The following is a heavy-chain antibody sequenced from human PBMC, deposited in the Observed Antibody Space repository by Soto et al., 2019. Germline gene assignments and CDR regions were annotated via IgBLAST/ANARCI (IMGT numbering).Heavy chain of an antibody. Sequence: QLQLVQTGAEVKKPGASVKVSCKSTGYTFTGYYMHWVRQAPGQGREWMGWINPNSGGTNYAQKFQGRGTMTRDTCISIAYMELSRLRSDDTAVYYCARGYSGYEIYWSFDLWGRGTLVTVCS. J-gene: IGHJ2*01. CDR2: INPNSGGT. D-gene: IGHD5-12*01. V-gene: IGHV1-2*02. CDR3: ARGYSGYEIYWSFDL. CDR1: GYTFTGYY.